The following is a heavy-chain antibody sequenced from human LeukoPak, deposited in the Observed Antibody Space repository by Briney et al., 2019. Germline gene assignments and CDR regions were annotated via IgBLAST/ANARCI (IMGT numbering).Heavy chain of an antibody. CDR3: ARVRGDTMIVVVITTFGAFDI. Sequence: GASVKVSCKASGYTFTSYGISWVRQAPGQGLEWMGGIIPIFGTANYAQKFQGRVTITADKSTSTAYMELSSLRSEDTAVYYCARVRGDTMIVVVITTFGAFDIWGQGTMVTVSS. D-gene: IGHD3-22*01. V-gene: IGHV1-69*06. J-gene: IGHJ3*02. CDR2: IIPIFGTA. CDR1: GYTFTSYG.